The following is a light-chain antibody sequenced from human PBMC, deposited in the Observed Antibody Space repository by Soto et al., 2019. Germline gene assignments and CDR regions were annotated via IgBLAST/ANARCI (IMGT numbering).Light chain of an antibody. CDR3: QQYENWPRT. CDR1: EGVGSN. CDR2: GAS. V-gene: IGKV3-15*01. Sequence: EIVMTQSPPTLSVSPGERVTLSCRASEGVGSNLAWYNHKPGQAPRIVVFGASIRAAGVPPRFSGSGSGSQFTLTIDSMQSEDSGVYYCQQYENWPRTFGQGTKVELK. J-gene: IGKJ1*01.